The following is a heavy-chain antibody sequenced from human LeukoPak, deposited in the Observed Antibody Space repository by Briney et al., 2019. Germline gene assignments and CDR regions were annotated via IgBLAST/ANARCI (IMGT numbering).Heavy chain of an antibody. CDR1: GGSISSGSYY. CDR2: IYTSGST. CDR3: ARDASWRRDGYNP. J-gene: IGHJ4*02. V-gene: IGHV4-61*02. Sequence: SQTLSLTCTVSGGSISSGSYYWSWIRQPPGKGLEWIGRIYTSGSTNYNPSLKSRVTISVDTSKNQFSLKLSSVTAADTAVYYCARDASWRRDGYNPWGQGTLVTVSS. D-gene: IGHD5-24*01.